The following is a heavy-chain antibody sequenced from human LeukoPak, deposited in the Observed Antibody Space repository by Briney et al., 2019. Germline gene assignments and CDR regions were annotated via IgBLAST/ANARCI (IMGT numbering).Heavy chain of an antibody. Sequence: GASATVSCTASGYTLTAYYMHWLRQAPGQGLEWMGWINPSSGDTNYAQKFQGRVTMTRDTSISTAYMELSRLTSDDTAVYYCAKNPYEYYFDYWGQGTLVTVSS. CDR2: INPSSGDT. CDR3: AKNPYEYYFDY. D-gene: IGHD5-12*01. J-gene: IGHJ4*02. CDR1: GYTLTAYY. V-gene: IGHV1-2*02.